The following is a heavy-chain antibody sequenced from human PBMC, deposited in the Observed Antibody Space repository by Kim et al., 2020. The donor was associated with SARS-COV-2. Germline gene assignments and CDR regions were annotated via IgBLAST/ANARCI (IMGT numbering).Heavy chain of an antibody. Sequence: GGSLRLSCAAFGFTVSNNYMSWVRQAPGKGLEWVSVIYGGGRTDYSDSVKGRFIISRDNSKNTLYLQMNSLRVEDTAVYFCARDDILTGRLDYWGQGTLVTVSS. CDR1: GFTVSNNY. CDR2: IYGGGRT. V-gene: IGHV3-66*02. J-gene: IGHJ4*02. D-gene: IGHD3-9*01. CDR3: ARDDILTGRLDY.